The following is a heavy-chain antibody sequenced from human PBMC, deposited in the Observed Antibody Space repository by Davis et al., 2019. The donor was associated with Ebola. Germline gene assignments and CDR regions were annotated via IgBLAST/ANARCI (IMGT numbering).Heavy chain of an antibody. CDR3: TRTTGDRGYYYYYYYMDV. Sequence: GESLKISCTASGFTFGDYAMSWVRQAPGKGLEWVGFIRSKAYGGTTEYAASVKGRFTISRDDSKSIAYLQMNSLKTEDTAVYYCTRTTGDRGYYYYYYYMDVWGKGTTVTVSS. J-gene: IGHJ6*03. V-gene: IGHV3-49*04. CDR2: IRSKAYGGTT. D-gene: IGHD7-27*01. CDR1: GFTFGDYA.